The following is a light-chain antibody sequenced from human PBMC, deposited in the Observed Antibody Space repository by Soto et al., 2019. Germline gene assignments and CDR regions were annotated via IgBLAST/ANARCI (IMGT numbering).Light chain of an antibody. V-gene: IGLV2-23*01. J-gene: IGLJ1*01. CDR2: EGS. CDR1: SSDVGSYNL. Sequence: QSALTQPASVSGSPGQSITISCTGTSSDVGSYNLVSWYQQHPGKAPKLMIYEGSKRPSGVSNRFSGSKSGNTASLTISGLQAEDEADDYCCSYAGSRPNYVFGTGTKLTVL. CDR3: CSYAGSRPNYV.